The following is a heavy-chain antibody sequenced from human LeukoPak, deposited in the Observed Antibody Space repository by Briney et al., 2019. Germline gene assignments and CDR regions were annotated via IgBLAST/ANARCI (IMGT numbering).Heavy chain of an antibody. J-gene: IGHJ4*02. Sequence: SETLSVTCTVSGGSISSYYWSWIRQPPGKGLEWIGYIYYSESTNYNPSLKSRVTISVDTSKNQFSLKLSSVTAADTAVYYCARQNYATSYYFDYWGQGTLDTVSS. CDR1: GGSISSYY. D-gene: IGHD2-2*01. V-gene: IGHV4-59*08. CDR3: ARQNYATSYYFDY. CDR2: IYYSEST.